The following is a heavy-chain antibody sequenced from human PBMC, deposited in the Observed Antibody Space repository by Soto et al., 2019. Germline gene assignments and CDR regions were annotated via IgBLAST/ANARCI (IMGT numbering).Heavy chain of an antibody. D-gene: IGHD3-22*01. J-gene: IGHJ4*02. CDR1: GGSISSYY. CDR2: IYYSDST. Sequence: SETLSLTCTVSGGSISSYYWSWIRQPPGKGLEWIGYIYYSDSTNYNPSLKSRVIISVDTSKNQFSLRLSSVTAADTAVYYCAKNPGYYYDSTGYHFDYWGQGTLVTVSS. CDR3: AKNPGYYYDSTGYHFDY. V-gene: IGHV4-59*01.